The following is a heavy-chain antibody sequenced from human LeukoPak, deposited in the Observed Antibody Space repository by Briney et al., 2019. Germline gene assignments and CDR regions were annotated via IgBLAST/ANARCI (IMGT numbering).Heavy chain of an antibody. Sequence: GGSLRLPCAASGFSFSGYSMNWVRQAPGRGLEWISYISSGSRTIFYADSVKGRFTISRDNAKNSLYLLMNSLRADDTAVYYCAKMDYGSGSYYVLNSPDYWGQGTLVTVSS. D-gene: IGHD3-10*01. V-gene: IGHV3-48*01. CDR2: ISSGSRTI. CDR1: GFSFSGYS. J-gene: IGHJ4*02. CDR3: AKMDYGSGSYYVLNSPDY.